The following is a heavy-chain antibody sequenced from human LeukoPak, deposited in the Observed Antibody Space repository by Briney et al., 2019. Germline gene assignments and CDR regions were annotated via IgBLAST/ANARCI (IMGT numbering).Heavy chain of an antibody. CDR1: GGTFSSYG. J-gene: IGHJ6*02. V-gene: IGHV1-18*01. CDR3: ARGDIVATIRYYYYGMDV. CDR2: ISAYNGNT. D-gene: IGHD5-12*01. Sequence: ASVKVSCKASGGTFSSYGISWVRQAPGQGLEWMGWISAYNGNTNYAQKFQGRVTMTTDTSTSTAYMELRSLRSDDTAVYYCARGDIVATIRYYYYGMDVWGQGTTVTVSS.